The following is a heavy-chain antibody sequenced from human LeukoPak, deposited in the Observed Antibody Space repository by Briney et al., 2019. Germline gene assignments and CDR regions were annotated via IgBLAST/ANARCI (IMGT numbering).Heavy chain of an antibody. V-gene: IGHV4-39*07. J-gene: IGHJ4*02. D-gene: IGHD3-22*01. Sequence: PSETLSLTCTVSGGSISSTGYYWGWIRQPPGKGLKWIGSIYYSGSTYYNPSLKSRVTISVDTSKNQFSLKLSSVTAADTAVYYCARDPLHFYDSVGSSFDFWGQGTLVTVSS. CDR2: IYYSGST. CDR1: GGSISSTGYY. CDR3: ARDPLHFYDSVGSSFDF.